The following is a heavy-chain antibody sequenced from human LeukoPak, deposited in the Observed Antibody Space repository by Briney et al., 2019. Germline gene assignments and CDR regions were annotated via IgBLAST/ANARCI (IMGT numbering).Heavy chain of an antibody. Sequence: GGSLRLSCVASGFTFSDYYMSWIRQAPGKGLEWVSYISSSGSSIFYADSVKGRFAISRDNAKNSLYLRMNSLRAEDTAVYYCARDRGAYFDSSAYYPINYWGQGALVTVSS. J-gene: IGHJ4*02. D-gene: IGHD3-22*01. V-gene: IGHV3-11*01. CDR2: ISSSGSSI. CDR1: GFTFSDYY. CDR3: ARDRGAYFDSSAYYPINY.